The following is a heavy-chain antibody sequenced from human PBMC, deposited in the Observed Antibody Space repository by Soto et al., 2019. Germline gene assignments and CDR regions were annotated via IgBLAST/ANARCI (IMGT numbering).Heavy chain of an antibody. CDR1: GGTFSSYA. CDR2: IIPIFGTA. V-gene: IGHV1-69*13. Sequence: ASVKVSCKASGGTFSSYAISWVRQAPGQGLEWMGGIIPIFGTANYAQKFQGRVTITADESTSTAYMELSSLRSEDTAVYYCARLPDYYDSSGSFGYWGQATLVTSPQ. D-gene: IGHD3-22*01. J-gene: IGHJ4*02. CDR3: ARLPDYYDSSGSFGY.